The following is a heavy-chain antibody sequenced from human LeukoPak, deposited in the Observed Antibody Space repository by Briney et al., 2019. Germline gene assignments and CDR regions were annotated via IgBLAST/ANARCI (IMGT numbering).Heavy chain of an antibody. V-gene: IGHV3-23*01. CDR2: IIGSGGIT. J-gene: IGHJ1*01. CDR1: GFTFSNYG. D-gene: IGHD3-22*01. CDR3: AKSLFSFYYDSSGYYELQH. Sequence: GGSLRLSCAASGFTFSNYGMNWVRQAPGKGLEWISGIIGSGGITYYADSVKGRFTISRDNSKNTLYLQMNSLRAEDTAVYYCAKSLFSFYYDSSGYYELQHWGQGTLVTVSS.